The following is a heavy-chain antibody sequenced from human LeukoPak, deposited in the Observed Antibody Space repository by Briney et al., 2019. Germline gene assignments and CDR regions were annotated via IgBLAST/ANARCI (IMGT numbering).Heavy chain of an antibody. Sequence: ASVKVSCKASGYTFTGYYMHWVRQAPGQGLDWMGWINPNSGGTKYVEKFQGRVTMTRDTSISTAYMELSRLRPDDTAVYYCARGGYYDILSWGQGTLVTVSS. CDR2: INPNSGGT. V-gene: IGHV1-2*02. D-gene: IGHD3-9*01. J-gene: IGHJ5*02. CDR3: ARGGYYDILS. CDR1: GYTFTGYY.